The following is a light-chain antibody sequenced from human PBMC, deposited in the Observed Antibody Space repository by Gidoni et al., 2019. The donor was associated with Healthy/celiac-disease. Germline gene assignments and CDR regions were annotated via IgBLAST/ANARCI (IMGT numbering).Light chain of an antibody. V-gene: IGKV3-20*01. J-gene: IGKJ2*01. Sequence: EIVLTQSPGTLSLSPGERATLSCRASQSVSSSYLAWYQQKPGQAPRLLIYGASSRATGIPDRFSGSGSGTDFTLTISRLEPEDFAVYYCQQYGSSPKYTFGQGTKLGIK. CDR3: QQYGSSPKYT. CDR1: QSVSSSY. CDR2: GAS.